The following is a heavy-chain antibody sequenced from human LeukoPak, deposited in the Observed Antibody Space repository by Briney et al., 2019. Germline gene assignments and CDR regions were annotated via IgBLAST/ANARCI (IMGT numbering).Heavy chain of an antibody. J-gene: IGHJ4*02. D-gene: IGHD6-25*01. CDR3: ARSGSRTGFYLDF. Sequence: ASVKVSCKASGYTFTGQFIHWLRQAPGQGLEWMGWIDPPSGTPHYAQKFQGTVTLTRDTSIGTAYMEVHRLQSDDTAVYYCARSGSRTGFYLDFWGQGTLISVSS. CDR1: GYTFTGQF. CDR2: IDPPSGTP. V-gene: IGHV1-2*02.